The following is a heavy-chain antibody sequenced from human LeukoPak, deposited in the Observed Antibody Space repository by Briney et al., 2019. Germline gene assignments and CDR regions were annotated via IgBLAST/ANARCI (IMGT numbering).Heavy chain of an antibody. CDR1: GDSISSSSYY. V-gene: IGHV4-39*01. J-gene: IGHJ4*02. Sequence: SETLSLTCTVSGDSISSSSYYWGWIRQPPGKGLEWIGSIYYSATTYYNPSLKSRVTISVDTPKNQFSLKLSSVTAADTAVYYCARVLPSSSFDYWGQGTLVTVSS. CDR3: ARVLPSSSFDY. D-gene: IGHD6-13*01. CDR2: IYYSATT.